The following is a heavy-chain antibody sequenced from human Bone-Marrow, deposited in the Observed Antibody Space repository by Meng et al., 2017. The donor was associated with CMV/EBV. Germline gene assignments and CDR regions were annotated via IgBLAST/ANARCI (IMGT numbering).Heavy chain of an antibody. Sequence: WVTSGFIFSNYWMTWVRQAPGKGLEWVANIKLDGSETHYVDSVKGRFTISRDNAKTSLYLQMDSLRDEDTAVYYCARGKSVNGNAAGSWGQGTLVTVSS. J-gene: IGHJ4*02. D-gene: IGHD3-10*01. CDR1: GFIFSNYW. CDR3: ARGKSVNGNAAGS. CDR2: IKLDGSET. V-gene: IGHV3-7*01.